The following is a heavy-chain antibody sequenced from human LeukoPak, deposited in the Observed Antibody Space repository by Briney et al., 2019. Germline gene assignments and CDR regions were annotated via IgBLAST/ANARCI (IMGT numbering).Heavy chain of an antibody. Sequence: KVSCKGSGYSFTSYWIGWVRQMPGKGLEWMGIIYPGDSDTRYSPSFQGQVTISADKSISTAYLQWSSLKASDTAMYYCARLVVVAATCWFDPWGQGTLVTVSS. CDR1: GYSFTSYW. CDR3: ARLVVVAATCWFDP. D-gene: IGHD2-15*01. V-gene: IGHV5-51*01. CDR2: IYPGDSDT. J-gene: IGHJ5*02.